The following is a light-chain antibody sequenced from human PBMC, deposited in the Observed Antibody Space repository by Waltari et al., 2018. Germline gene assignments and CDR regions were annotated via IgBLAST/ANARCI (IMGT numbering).Light chain of an antibody. CDR3: QTGGHGTWV. J-gene: IGLJ3*02. CDR1: SAPRSHI. V-gene: IGLV4-69*01. Sequence: QLVLTQSPSASASLGASVKLPCTPDSAPRSHIVAWPPQQPEEGPRYLMNINSDGSHSKGDEIPDRFSGSSSGAERYLTISSVQSEDEADYYCQTGGHGTWVFGGGTKLTVL. CDR2: INSDGSH.